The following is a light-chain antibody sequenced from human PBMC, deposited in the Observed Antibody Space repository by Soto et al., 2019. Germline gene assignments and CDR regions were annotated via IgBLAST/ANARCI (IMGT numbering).Light chain of an antibody. CDR2: AAS. J-gene: IGKJ4*01. CDR1: QSIRSY. Sequence: DIQMTQSPSSLSASVGDRVTITCRASQSIRSYLNWYQQKPGNAPNLLIYAASSLQRGVPSRFSGSGSGTDFTLTISNLQPEDFATYYCQQTYSVPQAFGGGTKVEIK. V-gene: IGKV1-39*01. CDR3: QQTYSVPQA.